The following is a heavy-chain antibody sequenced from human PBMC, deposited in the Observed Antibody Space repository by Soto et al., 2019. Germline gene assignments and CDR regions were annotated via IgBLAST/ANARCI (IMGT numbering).Heavy chain of an antibody. CDR2: ISAYNGNT. V-gene: IGHV1-18*01. CDR1: GYTFTSYG. D-gene: IGHD2-2*01. CDR3: ARDWDIVVVPAAIVHYYYGMDV. J-gene: IGHJ6*02. Sequence: ASVKVSCKASGYTFTSYGISWVRQAPGQGLEWMGWISAYNGNTNYAQKLQGRVTMTTDTSTSTAYMELRSLGSDDTAVYYCARDWDIVVVPAAIVHYYYGMDVRGQGTTVTVSS.